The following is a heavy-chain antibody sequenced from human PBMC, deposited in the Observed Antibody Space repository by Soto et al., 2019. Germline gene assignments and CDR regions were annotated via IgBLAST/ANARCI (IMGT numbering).Heavy chain of an antibody. CDR2: INPNSGGT. V-gene: IGHV1-2*02. CDR3: ARDQDSSSSQYYYGMDV. J-gene: IGHJ6*02. D-gene: IGHD6-6*01. CDR1: GYTFTGYY. Sequence: QVQLVQSGAEVKKPGASVKVSCKASGYTFTGYYMHWVRQAPGQGLEWMGWINPNSGGTNYAQKFQGRVTMTRDTSINTAYVELCRLGSDDTAVYYGARDQDSSSSQYYYGMDVWGQGTTVTVSS.